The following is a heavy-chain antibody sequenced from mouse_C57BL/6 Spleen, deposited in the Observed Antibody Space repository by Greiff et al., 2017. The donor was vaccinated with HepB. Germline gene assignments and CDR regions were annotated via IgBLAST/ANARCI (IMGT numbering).Heavy chain of an antibody. CDR3: ARKDYYGSSYGAMDY. J-gene: IGHJ4*01. Sequence: QVQLKQSGAELVRPGASVTLSCKASGYTFTDYYINWVKPRPGQGLEWIARIYPGSGNTYYNEKFKGKATLTAEKSSSTAYMQLSSLTSEDSAVYFCARKDYYGSSYGAMDYWGQGTSVTVSS. D-gene: IGHD1-1*01. CDR2: IYPGSGNT. CDR1: GYTFTDYY. V-gene: IGHV1-76*01.